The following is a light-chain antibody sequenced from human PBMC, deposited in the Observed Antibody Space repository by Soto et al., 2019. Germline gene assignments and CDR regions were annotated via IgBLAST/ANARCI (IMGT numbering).Light chain of an antibody. CDR2: GAS. CDR1: QSVSSNH. V-gene: IGKV3-20*01. Sequence: EIVLTQSPGTLSLSPGERATLSCRASQSVSSNHLAWYQQKPGQAPRLLIYGASTRASGIPDRFSGSGSGTDFTLTISRLEPEDLAVYYCQVYGSSSNTFCQGTRVELK. CDR3: QVYGSSSNT. J-gene: IGKJ1*01.